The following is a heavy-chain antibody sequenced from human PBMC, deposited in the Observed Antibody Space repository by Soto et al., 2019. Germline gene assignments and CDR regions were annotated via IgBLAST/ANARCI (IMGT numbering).Heavy chain of an antibody. CDR2: IIPVLDVT. CDR3: AKSPIPGSATSSYCGMDV. D-gene: IGHD7-27*01. V-gene: IGHV1-69*02. Sequence: QVQLVQSGAEVKKPGSSVKVSCKASGGTFNNYIFTWVRRAPGQGLEWLGRIIPVLDVTYYAQRFQDRVTFTADRSTTTALMELSSVRSEDTAIYYCAKSPIPGSATSSYCGMDVWGQGTTVTVSS. CDR1: GGTFNNYI. J-gene: IGHJ6*02.